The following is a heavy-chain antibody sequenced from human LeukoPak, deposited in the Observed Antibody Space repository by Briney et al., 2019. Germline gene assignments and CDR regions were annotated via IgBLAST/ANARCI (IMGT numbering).Heavy chain of an antibody. Sequence: SVKVSCKASGGTFSSYAIGWVRQAPGQGLEWMGGIIPIFGTANYAQKFQGRVTITANESTSTAYMELSSLRSEDTAVYYCARGEAYSYGYAGYWGQGTLVTVSS. V-gene: IGHV1-69*01. D-gene: IGHD5-18*01. CDR1: GGTFSSYA. CDR2: IIPIFGTA. CDR3: ARGEAYSYGYAGY. J-gene: IGHJ4*02.